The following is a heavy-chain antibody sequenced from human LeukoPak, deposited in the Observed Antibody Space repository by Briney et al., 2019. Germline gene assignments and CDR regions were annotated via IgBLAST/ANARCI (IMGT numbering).Heavy chain of an antibody. CDR1: GFTFCSYS. CDR2: ISSSCINI. D-gene: IGHD2-2*01. CDR3: ARDRGVVVPAADD. Sequence: GGSLRLSCAPSGFTFCSYSINGARDATGGGVECVSYISSSCINIYYTLSVKGLFTIYRDNPKNTLYLQLNSLRAEDTAVYYCARDRGVVVPAADDWGQGTLVTVSS. J-gene: IGHJ4*02. V-gene: IGHV3-48*01.